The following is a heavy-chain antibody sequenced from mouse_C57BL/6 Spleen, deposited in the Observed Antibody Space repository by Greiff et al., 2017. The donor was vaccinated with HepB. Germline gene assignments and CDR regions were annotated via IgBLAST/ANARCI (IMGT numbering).Heavy chain of an antibody. V-gene: IGHV1-80*01. CDR1: GYAFSSYW. J-gene: IGHJ2*01. CDR2: IYPGDGDT. CDR3: ARSRVYYCSSGVFDY. D-gene: IGHD1-1*01. Sequence: VQLQQSGAELVKPGASVKISCKASGYAFSSYWMNWVKQRPGKGLEWIGQIYPGDGDTNYNGKFKGKATLTADKSSSTAYMQLSSLTSEDSAVYCVARSRVYYCSSGVFDYWGQGTTLTVSS.